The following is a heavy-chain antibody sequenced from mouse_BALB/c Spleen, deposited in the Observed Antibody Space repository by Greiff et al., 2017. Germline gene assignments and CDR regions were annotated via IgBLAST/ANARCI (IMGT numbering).Heavy chain of an antibody. V-gene: IGHV2-5-1*01. CDR3: AKNYGNYGNFDV. CDR2: IWRGGST. CDR1: GFSLTSYG. Sequence: VQLQESGPSLVQPSQSLSITCTVSGFSLTSYGVHWVRQSPGKGLEWLGVIWRGGSTDYNAAFMSRLSITKDNSKSQVFFKMNSLQADDTAIYYCAKNYGNYGNFDVWGAGTTVTVSS. J-gene: IGHJ1*01. D-gene: IGHD2-1*01.